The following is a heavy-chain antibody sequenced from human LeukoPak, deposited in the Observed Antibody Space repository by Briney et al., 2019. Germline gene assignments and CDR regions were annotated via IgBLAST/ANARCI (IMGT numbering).Heavy chain of an antibody. CDR2: IYSGGST. J-gene: IGHJ1*01. Sequence: GGSLRLPCAASGFTVISNYMSWVRQAPGRGLEWVSVIYSGGSTYYADSVKGRFTISRDNSKNTLYLQMNSLRAEDTAVYYCARGGGVVALQRWGQGTLVTVSS. CDR3: ARGGGVVALQR. V-gene: IGHV3-66*01. CDR1: GFTVISNY. D-gene: IGHD3-22*01.